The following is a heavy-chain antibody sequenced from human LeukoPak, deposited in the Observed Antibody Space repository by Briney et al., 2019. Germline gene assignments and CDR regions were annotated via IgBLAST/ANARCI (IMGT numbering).Heavy chain of an antibody. CDR3: ARIRMVVAAYDAFDI. CDR2: IYPGDSDT. D-gene: IGHD2-15*01. V-gene: IGHV5-51*01. CDR1: GYSFNTYW. J-gene: IGHJ3*02. Sequence: GESLKISCKGSGYSFNTYWIGWVRQMPGKGLEWMGIIYPGDSDTKYSPSFQGQVTISADKSISTAYLQWSSLKASDTAMYYCARIRMVVAAYDAFDIWGQGTMVTVSS.